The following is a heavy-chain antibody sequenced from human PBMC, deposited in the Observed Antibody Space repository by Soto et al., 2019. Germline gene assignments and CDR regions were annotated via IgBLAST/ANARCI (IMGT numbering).Heavy chain of an antibody. J-gene: IGHJ3*02. CDR2: IYYSGST. D-gene: IGHD3-10*01. CDR1: GGSVSSGSYY. V-gene: IGHV4-61*01. CDR3: ARAGGGRQRGAFDS. Sequence: SETLSLTCTVSGGSVSSGSYYWSWIRQPPGKGLEWIGYIYYSGSTNYNPSLKSRVTISVDTSKNQFSLKLSSVTAADTAVYYWARAGGGRQRGAFDSWGQGTMVTVSS.